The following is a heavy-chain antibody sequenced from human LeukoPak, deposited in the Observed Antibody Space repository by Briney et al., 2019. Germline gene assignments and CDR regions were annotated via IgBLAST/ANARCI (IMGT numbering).Heavy chain of an antibody. CDR2: MNPNSGNT. J-gene: IGHJ6*02. CDR3: ASIHSISWDYYYYGMDV. D-gene: IGHD6-13*01. V-gene: IGHV1-8*01. CDR1: GYTFTSYD. Sequence: ASVKVSCKASGYTFTSYDINWVRQATGQGLEWMGWMNPNSGNTGYAQKFQGRVTMTRNTSISTAYMELSSLRSEDTAVYYCASIHSISWDYYYYGMDVWGQGTTVTVSS.